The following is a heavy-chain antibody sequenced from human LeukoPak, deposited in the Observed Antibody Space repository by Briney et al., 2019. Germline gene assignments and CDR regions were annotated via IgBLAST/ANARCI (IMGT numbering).Heavy chain of an antibody. CDR2: IRYDGSNK. J-gene: IGHJ4*02. D-gene: IGHD4-11*01. V-gene: IGHV3-30*02. CDR3: AKWVQRMTTVTSSDY. CDR1: GFTFSSYG. Sequence: PGGSLRLSCAASGFTFSSYGMHWVRQAPGKGLEWVAFIRYDGSNKYYADSVKGRFTISRDNSKNTLYLQMNSLRAEDTAVYYCAKWVQRMTTVTSSDYWGQGTLVTVSS.